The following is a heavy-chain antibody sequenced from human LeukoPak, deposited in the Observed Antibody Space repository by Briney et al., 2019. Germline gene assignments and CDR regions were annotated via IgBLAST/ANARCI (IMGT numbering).Heavy chain of an antibody. CDR2: IYYSGST. CDR1: GGSISSSSYY. Sequence: SETLSLTCTVSGGSISSSSYYWGWIRQPPGKGLEWIGSIYYSGSTYYNPSLKSRVTISVDTSKNQFSLKLSSVTAADTAVHYCAGRYYYYYYMDVWGKGTTVTVSS. CDR3: AGRYYYYYYMDV. V-gene: IGHV4-39*07. J-gene: IGHJ6*03.